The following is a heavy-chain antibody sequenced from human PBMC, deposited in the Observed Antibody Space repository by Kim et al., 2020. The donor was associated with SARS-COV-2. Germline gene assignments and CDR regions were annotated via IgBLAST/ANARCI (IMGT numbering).Heavy chain of an antibody. CDR1: GFTFSDYY. V-gene: IGHV3-11*05. CDR2: ISSSSSYT. Sequence: GGSLRLSCAASGFTFSDYYMSWIRQAPGKGLEWVSYISSSSSYTNYADSVKGRFTISRDNAKNSLYLQMNSLRAEDTAVYYCARDSDILVLQDDFEGYFDRCSRGTLVTVSS. CDR3: ARDSDILVLQDDFEGYFDR. J-gene: IGHJ2*01. D-gene: IGHD2-15*01.